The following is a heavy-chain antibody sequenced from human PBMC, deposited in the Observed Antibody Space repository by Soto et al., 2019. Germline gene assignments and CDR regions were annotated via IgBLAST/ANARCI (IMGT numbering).Heavy chain of an antibody. CDR2: ISSTSSAI. V-gene: IGHV3-48*04. CDR3: ARGWGCSSGSCYFTS. Sequence: DVQLVESGGGLVQPGGSLTLSCAASGFTFGSYSMNWVRQAPGKGLEWVSYISSTSSAIWYADSLKGRLIISSDNAENSLYLQMHSLRAEDTAVYFCARGWGCSSGSCYFTSWGQGTLVTVSS. D-gene: IGHD2-15*01. CDR1: GFTFGSYS. J-gene: IGHJ5*02.